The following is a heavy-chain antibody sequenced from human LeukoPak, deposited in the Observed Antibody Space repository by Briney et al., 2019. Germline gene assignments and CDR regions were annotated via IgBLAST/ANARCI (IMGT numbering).Heavy chain of an antibody. CDR1: GGSISSYY. V-gene: IGHV4-4*07. CDR3: ARELVAAAGTGPPYYYYGMDV. D-gene: IGHD6-13*01. J-gene: IGHJ6*02. CDR2: TYTSGST. Sequence: SETLSLTCTVSGGSISSYYWSWIRQPAGKGLEWIGRTYTSGSTNYNPSLKSRVTMSVDTSKNQFSLKLSSVTAADTAVYYCARELVAAAGTGPPYYYYGMDVWGQGTTVTVSS.